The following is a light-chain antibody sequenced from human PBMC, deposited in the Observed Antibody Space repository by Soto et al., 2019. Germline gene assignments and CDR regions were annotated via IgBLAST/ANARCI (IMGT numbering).Light chain of an antibody. CDR2: DTS. V-gene: IGLV7-46*01. CDR1: TGAVTSGHY. Sequence: QSVVRQELSLSVSPGWTVTQTCGSSTGAVTSGHYPYWFQQKPGQAPRTLIYDTSNKHSWTPARFSGSLLGGKAALTLSGAQPEDEAEYYCLLSYSGARPYVVFGGGTKVTVL. J-gene: IGLJ2*01. CDR3: LLSYSGARPYVV.